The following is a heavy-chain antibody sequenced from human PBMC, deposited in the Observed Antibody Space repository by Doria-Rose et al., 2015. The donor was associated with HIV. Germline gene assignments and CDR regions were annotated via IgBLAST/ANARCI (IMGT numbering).Heavy chain of an antibody. CDR2: IFSDHER. CDR1: GVSLSSPGMG. Sequence: QITLKESGPVLVKPTETLTLTCTVSGVSLSSPGMGVSWIRQPPGKALEWLANIFSDHERSYNTSLKSRLTIPRGTSKSQVVLTMTDMDPVDTATYYCARIKSSRWYHKYYFDFWGQGTLVIVSA. J-gene: IGHJ4*02. V-gene: IGHV2-26*01. CDR3: ARIKSSRWYHKYYFDF. D-gene: IGHD6-13*01.